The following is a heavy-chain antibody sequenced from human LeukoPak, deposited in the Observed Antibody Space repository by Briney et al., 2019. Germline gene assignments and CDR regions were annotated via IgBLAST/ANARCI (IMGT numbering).Heavy chain of an antibody. D-gene: IGHD3-10*01. CDR2: IGGSGDST. CDR3: AKAYSGSYYYSFFDY. J-gene: IGHJ4*02. Sequence: GGSPRLSCAASGFTFSAYAMSWVRQAPGKGLEWVSSIGGSGDSTDYAVSVKGRFTISRDNSMNTLFLQMNSLRAEDTAVYYCAKAYSGSYYYSFFDYWGQGTLVTVSS. CDR1: GFTFSAYA. V-gene: IGHV3-23*01.